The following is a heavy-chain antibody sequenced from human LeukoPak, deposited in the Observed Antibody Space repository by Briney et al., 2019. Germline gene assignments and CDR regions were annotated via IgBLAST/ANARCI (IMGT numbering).Heavy chain of an antibody. D-gene: IGHD3-10*01. J-gene: IGHJ6*03. CDR2: ISSSSSYI. V-gene: IGHV3-21*01. Sequence: GGSLRLSCAASGFTFSSYSMNWVRQAPGKGLEWVSSISSSSSYIYYADSVKGRFTISRDNAKNSLYLQMNSLRAEDTAVYYCARSRTYYYGSGSTMYMDVWGKGTTVTVSS. CDR3: ARSRTYYYGSGSTMYMDV. CDR1: GFTFSSYS.